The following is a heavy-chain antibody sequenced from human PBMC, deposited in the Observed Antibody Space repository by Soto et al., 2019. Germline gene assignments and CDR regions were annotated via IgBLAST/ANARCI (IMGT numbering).Heavy chain of an antibody. CDR1: GFTFSDHY. CDR2: TRNKANSYTT. D-gene: IGHD1-26*01. V-gene: IGHV3-72*01. Sequence: GGSLRLSCAASGFTFSDHYMDWVRQAPGKGLEWVGRTRNKANSYTTEYAASVKGRFTISRDDSKNSLYLQMNSLKTEDTAVYYCARQVRGSYSWGQGTLVTVSS. CDR3: ARQVRGSYS. J-gene: IGHJ4*02.